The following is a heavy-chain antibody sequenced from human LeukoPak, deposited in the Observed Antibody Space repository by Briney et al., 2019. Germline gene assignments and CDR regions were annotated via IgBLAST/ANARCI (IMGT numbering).Heavy chain of an antibody. CDR2: INAGNGNT. V-gene: IGHV1-3*03. J-gene: IGHJ4*02. CDR1: GYTFTSYA. D-gene: IGHD6-19*01. Sequence: GASVKVSCKASGYTFTSYAMHWVRQAPGQRLEWMGWINAGNGNTKYSQEFQGRVTITRDTSASTAYMELSSLRSEDMAVYYWARGWYSSGWNIDYWGQGTLVTVSS. CDR3: ARGWYSSGWNIDY.